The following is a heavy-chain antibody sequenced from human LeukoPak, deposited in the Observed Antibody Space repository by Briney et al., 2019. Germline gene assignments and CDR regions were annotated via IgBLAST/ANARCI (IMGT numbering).Heavy chain of an antibody. J-gene: IGHJ4*02. CDR3: ARDSIAADRGYFDY. V-gene: IGHV4-59*01. CDR2: IYYSGST. CDR1: GGSLSSYH. D-gene: IGHD6-13*01. Sequence: SETLSLTCTVPGGSLSSYHWSWIRQPPGKGLEWIGYIYYSGSTNYNPSLKSRVTISVDTSKNQFSLNLSSVTAADTAVCYCARDSIAADRGYFDYWGQGTLVTVSS.